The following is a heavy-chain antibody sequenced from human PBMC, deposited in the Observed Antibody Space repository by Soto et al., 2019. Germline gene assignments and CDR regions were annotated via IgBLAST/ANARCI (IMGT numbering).Heavy chain of an antibody. V-gene: IGHV3-73*01. D-gene: IGHD6-6*01. CDR2: IRTKDNSYAT. J-gene: IGHJ4*02. Sequence: EVQLVESGGGLVQPGGSLKLSCAASGFIFSDSAIHWVRQASGKGLEWVGRIRTKDNSYATAYAASVKGRFIISRDDSVNTAYLQMNSLKTEDTAVYYCTRLPVTISSGILIDYWGQGTLVTVSS. CDR1: GFIFSDSA. CDR3: TRLPVTISSGILIDY.